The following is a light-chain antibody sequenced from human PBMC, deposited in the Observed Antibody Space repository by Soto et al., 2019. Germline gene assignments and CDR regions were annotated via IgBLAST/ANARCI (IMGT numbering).Light chain of an antibody. CDR3: SSYTSSNTLL. CDR2: AVT. CDR1: SSDVGTYNR. Sequence: QSVLTQPPSVSGSPGQSVTISCTGTSSDVGTYNRVSWYQQSPGTAPKLMIYAVTYRPSGVPDRFSGSKSANTASLTISGLQAEDEADYYCSSYTSSNTLLFGGGTKLTV. V-gene: IGLV2-18*02. J-gene: IGLJ2*01.